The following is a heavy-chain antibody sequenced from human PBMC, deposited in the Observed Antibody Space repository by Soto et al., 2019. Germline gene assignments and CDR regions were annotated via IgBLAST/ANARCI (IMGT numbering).Heavy chain of an antibody. V-gene: IGHV3-9*01. CDR1: GFTFDDYA. CDR3: AKTRVSGGYGSPFDY. J-gene: IGHJ4*02. Sequence: DVQLVESGGGLVQPGRSLRLSCAASGFTFDDYAMHWVRQAPGKGLEWVSGISWNSGSIGYADSVKGRFTISRDNAKNALYLQMNSLRAVDTALYYCAKTRVSGGYGSPFDYWGQGTLVTVSS. D-gene: IGHD5-12*01. CDR2: ISWNSGSI.